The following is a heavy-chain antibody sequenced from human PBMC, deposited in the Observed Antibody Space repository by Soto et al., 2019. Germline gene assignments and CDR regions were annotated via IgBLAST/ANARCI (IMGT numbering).Heavy chain of an antibody. J-gene: IGHJ3*02. V-gene: IGHV1-3*01. CDR2: INAGNGNT. D-gene: IGHD2-15*01. Sequence: QVQLVQSGAEVKKPGASVKVSCKASGYTFTSYAMHWVRQAPGQRLEWMGWINAGNGNTKYSQKLQGRVTITRDTSASTAYMELSSLRSEDTAVYYCARDPGYCSGGSCYFGAFDIWGQGTMVTVSS. CDR3: ARDPGYCSGGSCYFGAFDI. CDR1: GYTFTSYA.